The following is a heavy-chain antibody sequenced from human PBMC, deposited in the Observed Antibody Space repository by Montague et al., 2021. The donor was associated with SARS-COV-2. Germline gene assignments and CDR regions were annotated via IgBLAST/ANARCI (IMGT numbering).Heavy chain of an antibody. Sequence: SLRLSCAASGFTFSSYSMNWVRQAPGKGLEWVSSISSSSSYIYYADSVKGRFTISGDNAKNSLYLQMNSLRAEDTAVYYCARGIRITMVRGVTIDYWGQGTLVTVSS. CDR2: ISSSSSYI. CDR1: GFTFSSYS. D-gene: IGHD3-10*01. J-gene: IGHJ4*02. CDR3: ARGIRITMVRGVTIDY. V-gene: IGHV3-21*01.